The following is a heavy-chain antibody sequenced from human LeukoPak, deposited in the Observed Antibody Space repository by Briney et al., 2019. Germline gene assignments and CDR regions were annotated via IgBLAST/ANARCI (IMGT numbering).Heavy chain of an antibody. CDR2: ISGSGGST. CDR1: GFTFSSYA. V-gene: IGHV3-23*01. Sequence: PGGSLRLSCAASGFTFSSYAMSWVRQAPGKGLEWVSAISGSGGSTYYADSVKGRFTISRDNSKNTLYLQMNSLRAEDTAVYYCAKGPSIVVVVAATSIDYWGQGTLVTVSS. CDR3: AKGPSIVVVVAATSIDY. D-gene: IGHD2-15*01. J-gene: IGHJ4*02.